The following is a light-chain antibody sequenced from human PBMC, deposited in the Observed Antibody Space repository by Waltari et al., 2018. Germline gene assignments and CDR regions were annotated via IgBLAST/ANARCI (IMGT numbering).Light chain of an antibody. Sequence: QSTLTQPASVSGSLGQSIPISCIGTSGAVGNYNLVSWYQQHPGKAPKFMIYGVNKRPSGVSNRFSGSKSGNTASLTISGLQGEDEAIYFCSSYAAYNTVIFGGGTKVTVL. CDR1: SGAVGNYNL. CDR2: GVN. J-gene: IGLJ2*01. CDR3: SSYAAYNTVI. V-gene: IGLV2-23*02.